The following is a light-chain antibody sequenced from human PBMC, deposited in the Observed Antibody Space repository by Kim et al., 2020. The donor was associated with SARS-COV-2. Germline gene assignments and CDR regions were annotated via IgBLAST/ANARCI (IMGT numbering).Light chain of an antibody. Sequence: SSELTQDPAVSVALGQTVRITFQGDNLRNYSASWYQQKPGQAPILVIYHKNNRPSGIPDRFSGSSSGNTASLTITGAQAGDEADYYCNSREHTGNHVVFGGGTQLTVL. V-gene: IGLV3-19*01. J-gene: IGLJ3*02. CDR1: NLRNYS. CDR2: HKN. CDR3: NSREHTGNHVV.